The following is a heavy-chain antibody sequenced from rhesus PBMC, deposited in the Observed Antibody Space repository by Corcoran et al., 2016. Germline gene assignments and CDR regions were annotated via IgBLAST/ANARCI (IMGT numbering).Heavy chain of an antibody. CDR2: IRSKSNNYET. J-gene: IGHJ4*01. Sequence: VRQASGKGLEWVGRIRSKSNNYETGYAASVKGRFTISRDDSKNTAYLQMNSLKTEDTAVYYCARSPLDYWGQGVLVTVSS. CDR3: ARSPLDY. D-gene: IGHD3S6*01. V-gene: IGHV3-118*01.